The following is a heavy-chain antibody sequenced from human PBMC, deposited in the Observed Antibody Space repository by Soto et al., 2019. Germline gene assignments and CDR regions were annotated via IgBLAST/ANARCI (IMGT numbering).Heavy chain of an antibody. CDR3: AKSAHGLYFDY. V-gene: IGHV3-23*01. CDR2: ISGSGGST. J-gene: IGHJ4*02. CDR1: GFTLSSYA. Sequence: GGSLRLSCAASGFTLSSYAMNWVRPAPGKGREWVSVISGSGGSTYYADSVKGRFTISRDNSKNTLYLQMNSLRAEDTAVYYCAKSAHGLYFDYWGQGTLVTVSS.